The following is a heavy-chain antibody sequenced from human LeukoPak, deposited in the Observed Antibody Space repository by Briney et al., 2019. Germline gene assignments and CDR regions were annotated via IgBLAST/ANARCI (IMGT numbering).Heavy chain of an antibody. Sequence: GGSLRLSCAASGFTFSSYSMHWVRQAPGKGLVWVSHVNSDGTDTSYADSVKGRFTISRDNAKYTLHLQMDSLSAEDTAVYYCTRDKAGSYYHQDYWGQGTLVTVSS. CDR1: GFTFSSYS. CDR3: TRDKAGSYYHQDY. CDR2: VNSDGTDT. V-gene: IGHV3-74*01. J-gene: IGHJ4*02. D-gene: IGHD3-10*01.